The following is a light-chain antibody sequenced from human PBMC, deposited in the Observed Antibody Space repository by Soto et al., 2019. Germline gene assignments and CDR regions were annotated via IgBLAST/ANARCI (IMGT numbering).Light chain of an antibody. CDR1: QNINKY. CDR3: QQSYNTVT. Sequence: DIPMTQSPSSLSAYVGNRVNITCRANQNINKYLNWYKQKTGNAPKLLIYAASNLQSVVPSRFSASGSGTDFTLTISSLQPEDFATYYCQQSYNTVTFGQGTRLEIK. CDR2: AAS. J-gene: IGKJ5*01. V-gene: IGKV1-39*01.